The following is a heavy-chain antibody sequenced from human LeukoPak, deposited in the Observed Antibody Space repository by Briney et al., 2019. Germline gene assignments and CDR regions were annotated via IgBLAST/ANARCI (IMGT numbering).Heavy chain of an antibody. V-gene: IGHV3-11*04. J-gene: IGHJ6*04. Sequence: GGSLRLSCAASGFTFSDYYMSWIREAPGKELEWVSYISSSGSTIYYADSVKGRFTISRDNAKNSLYLQMNSLRAEDTAVYYCARASTVTTGFTDVWGKGTTVTVSS. CDR2: ISSSGSTI. CDR3: ARASTVTTGFTDV. D-gene: IGHD4-17*01. CDR1: GFTFSDYY.